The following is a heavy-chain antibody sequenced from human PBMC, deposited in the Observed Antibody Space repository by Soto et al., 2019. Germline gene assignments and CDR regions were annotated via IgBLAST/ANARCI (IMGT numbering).Heavy chain of an antibody. CDR1: GYSFTSYW. V-gene: IGHV5-51*01. D-gene: IGHD2-21*01. CDR2: IYPGDSDT. Sequence: GESLKISSKGSGYSFTSYWIGWVRQMPGKGLEWMGIIYPGDSDTRYSPSFQGQVTISADKSISTAYLQWSSLKASDTAMYDCARHLAIAVNYYYHYVMYSSGQGSKVTVS. CDR3: ARHLAIAVNYYYHYVMYS. J-gene: IGHJ6*02.